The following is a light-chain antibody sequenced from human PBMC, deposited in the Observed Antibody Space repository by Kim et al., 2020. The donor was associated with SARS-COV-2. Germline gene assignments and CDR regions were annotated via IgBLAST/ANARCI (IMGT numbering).Light chain of an antibody. CDR2: DKN. J-gene: IGLJ3*02. V-gene: IGLV3-19*01. CDR1: SLRTYY. Sequence: SSELTQDPAVSVALGQTVRITCQGDSLRTYYATWYQQKPGQAPVLVIYDKNNRPSGIPDRFSGSTSGNTASLTITGAQAEDEADYYCHSRDSSGNHRVFG. CDR3: HSRDSSGNHRV.